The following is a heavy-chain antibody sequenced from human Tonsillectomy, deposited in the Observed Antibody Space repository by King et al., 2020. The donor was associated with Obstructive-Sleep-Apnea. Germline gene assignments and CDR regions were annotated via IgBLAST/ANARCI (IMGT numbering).Heavy chain of an antibody. D-gene: IGHD5-12*01. CDR3: ARDSGDSGYDSRPI. J-gene: IGHJ4*02. Sequence: VQLVESGGGLVQPGGSLRLSCAASGFTFSSYSMNWVRQAPGKGLEWVSYITSSSNTIYFADSVRGRVTIPRDNAKNSLYLQMNSLRAEDTAVYYCARDSGDSGYDSRPIWGQGILVTVSS. V-gene: IGHV3-48*04. CDR1: GFTFSSYS. CDR2: ITSSSNTI.